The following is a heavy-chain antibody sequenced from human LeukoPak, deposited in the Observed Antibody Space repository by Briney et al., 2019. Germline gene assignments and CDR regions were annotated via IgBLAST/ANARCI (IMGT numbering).Heavy chain of an antibody. CDR3: AREGESSSFFDY. CDR2: IYYSGST. D-gene: IGHD6-13*01. V-gene: IGHV4-39*07. CDR1: GGSISSSSYY. Sequence: SETLSLTCTVSGGSISSSSYYWGWIRQPPGKGLEWIGSIYYSGSTYYNPSLKSRVTISVDTSKNQFSLKLSSVIAADTAVYYCAREGESSSFFDYWGQGALVTVSS. J-gene: IGHJ4*02.